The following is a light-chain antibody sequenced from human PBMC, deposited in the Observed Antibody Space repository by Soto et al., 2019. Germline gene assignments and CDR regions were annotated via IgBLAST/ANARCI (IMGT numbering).Light chain of an antibody. CDR2: GAS. J-gene: IGKJ2*01. CDR3: PQYGSSPYT. V-gene: IGKV3-20*01. Sequence: EIVLTQSPGTLSLSPGERATLSCRASQSVSSSYLAWYQQKPGQAPRLLIFGASSRATGIPDRFSGSGSGTDFTLTLSRLEPEDFAVYYCPQYGSSPYTFGQGTKLQIK. CDR1: QSVSSSY.